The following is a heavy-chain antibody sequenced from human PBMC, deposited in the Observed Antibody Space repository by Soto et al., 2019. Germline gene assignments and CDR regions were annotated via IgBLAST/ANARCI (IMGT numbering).Heavy chain of an antibody. D-gene: IGHD3-22*01. Sequence: QVQLVESGGGVVQPGRSLRLSCAASGFTFSSYGMHWVRQAPGKGLEWVAVIWYDGSNKYYADSVKGRFTISRDNSKNPLYLQMNSLKAEDTAVYYCAREEITMIRGLYYYYGMDVWGQGTTVTVSS. J-gene: IGHJ6*02. CDR3: AREEITMIRGLYYYYGMDV. CDR2: IWYDGSNK. CDR1: GFTFSSYG. V-gene: IGHV3-33*01.